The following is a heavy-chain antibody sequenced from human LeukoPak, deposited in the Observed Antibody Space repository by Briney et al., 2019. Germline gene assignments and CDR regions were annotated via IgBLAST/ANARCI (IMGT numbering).Heavy chain of an antibody. Sequence: SETLSLTCTASGGSISSYYWTWIRQPAGKGLEWIGRIYTSGSTNYNPSLKSRVTMSVDTSKNQFSLKLSSVTAADTAVYYCARIRLTVTTSGYYYYYMDVWGKGTTVTVSS. V-gene: IGHV4-4*07. CDR1: GGSISSYY. D-gene: IGHD4-17*01. CDR2: IYTSGST. J-gene: IGHJ6*03. CDR3: ARIRLTVTTSGYYYYYMDV.